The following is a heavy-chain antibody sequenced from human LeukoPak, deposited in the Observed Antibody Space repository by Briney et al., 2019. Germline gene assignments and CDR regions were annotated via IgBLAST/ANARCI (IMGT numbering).Heavy chain of an antibody. CDR3: AKASTRSFTSGYYGDAFDI. Sequence: PGGSLRLSCAASGFTFDDYAMHWVRQAPGKGLEWVSGISWNSGTIAYADSVKGRFTISRDNAKNSLYLQMNSLRAEDMALSYCAKASTRSFTSGYYGDAFDIWGQGTMVSVSS. V-gene: IGHV3-9*03. J-gene: IGHJ3*02. CDR2: ISWNSGTI. CDR1: GFTFDDYA. D-gene: IGHD3-22*01.